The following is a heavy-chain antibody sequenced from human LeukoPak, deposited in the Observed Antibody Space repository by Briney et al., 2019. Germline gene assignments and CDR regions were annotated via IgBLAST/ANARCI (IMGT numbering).Heavy chain of an antibody. J-gene: IGHJ6*02. D-gene: IGHD6-19*01. V-gene: IGHV3-30*01. CDR2: ISYDGSNK. CDR3: ARDYRIAVAGIYYYGMDV. Sequence: GTSLRLSCAASGFSFSSFGMCWVRQAPGKGLEWVALISYDGSNKYYADSVKGRFTISRDNSNNTLYLQMNSLRAEDTAVFYCARDYRIAVAGIYYYGMDVWAKGPRSPSP. CDR1: GFSFSSFG.